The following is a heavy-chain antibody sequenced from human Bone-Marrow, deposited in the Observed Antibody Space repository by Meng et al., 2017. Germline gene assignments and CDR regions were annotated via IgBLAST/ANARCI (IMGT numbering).Heavy chain of an antibody. CDR1: GFTFSSYN. J-gene: IGHJ4*01. CDR3: ARDADWVIFDH. CDR2: ITTDASIT. V-gene: IGHV3-74*03. D-gene: IGHD3-9*01. Sequence: GESLKISCAASGFTFSSYNMPWVRQTPGEGLVWVSRITTDASITTYADSVKGRFTISRDDTKNTVYLQMNSLRAEDTAVYYCARDADWVIFDHWGQGAMVTVSS.